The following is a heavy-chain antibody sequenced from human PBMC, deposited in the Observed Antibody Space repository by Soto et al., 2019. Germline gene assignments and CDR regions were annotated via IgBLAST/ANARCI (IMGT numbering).Heavy chain of an antibody. CDR3: ASSLLVGYGLEGESD. J-gene: IGHJ4*02. V-gene: IGHV1-18*01. CDR1: GYTFTSYG. Sequence: QVQLVQSGAEVKKPGASVKVSCKASGYTFTSYGISWVRQAPGQGLEWMGWISAYNGNTNYAQKLQGRVTMTTDTSTSKAYMELRSLRTDDTAVYYCASSLLVGYGLEGESDWGQGTLVTVSS. D-gene: IGHD5-18*01. CDR2: ISAYNGNT.